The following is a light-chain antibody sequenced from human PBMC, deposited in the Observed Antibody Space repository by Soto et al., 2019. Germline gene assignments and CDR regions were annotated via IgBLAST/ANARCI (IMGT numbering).Light chain of an antibody. CDR3: SSYTGTSTPYI. Sequence: QSALTQPASVSGSPEQSITISCTGTTSDVGGYNYVSWYQQHPGKAPKPMIYDVSNRPSGVSNRFSGSKSGNTASLTISGLQAEDESDYYCSSYTGTSTPYIFGTGTKLTVL. CDR2: DVS. J-gene: IGLJ1*01. CDR1: TSDVGGYNY. V-gene: IGLV2-14*01.